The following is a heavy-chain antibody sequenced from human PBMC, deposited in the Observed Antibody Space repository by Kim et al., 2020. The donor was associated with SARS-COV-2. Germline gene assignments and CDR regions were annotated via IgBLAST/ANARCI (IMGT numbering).Heavy chain of an antibody. Sequence: STYDADSVKARLTISRNDSKTTVYLQMNSLRAEDTAVYFCAREPSTYFDYWGQGTLVTVSS. V-gene: IGHV3-66*01. J-gene: IGHJ4*02. CDR3: AREPSTYFDY. CDR2: ST.